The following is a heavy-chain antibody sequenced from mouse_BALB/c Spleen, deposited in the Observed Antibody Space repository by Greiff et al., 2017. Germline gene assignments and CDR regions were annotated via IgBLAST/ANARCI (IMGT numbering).Heavy chain of an antibody. V-gene: IGHV2-6-7*01. CDR2: IWGDGST. Sequence: VHLVESGPGLVAPSQSLSITCTVSGFSLTGYGVNWVRQPPGKGLEWLGMIWGDGSTDYNSALKSRLSISKDNSKSQVFLKMNSLQTDDTARYYGARFNYGSSYDAMDYWGQGTSVTVSS. J-gene: IGHJ4*01. CDR1: GFSLTGYG. D-gene: IGHD1-1*01. CDR3: ARFNYGSSYDAMDY.